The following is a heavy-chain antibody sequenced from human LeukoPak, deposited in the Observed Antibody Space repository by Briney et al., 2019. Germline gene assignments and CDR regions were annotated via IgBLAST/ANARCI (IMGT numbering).Heavy chain of an antibody. CDR1: GFTFSNYG. D-gene: IGHD3-22*01. Sequence: GGSLRLSCAASGFTFSNYGMHWVRQAPGKGLGWVAVTSYDGSNKYYTDSVKGRFTISRDNSKNTLYLQMNSLRAEDTAVYYCAKGSPYYDSSGYYAPGYFDYWGQGTLVTVSS. V-gene: IGHV3-30*18. CDR2: TSYDGSNK. CDR3: AKGSPYYDSSGYYAPGYFDY. J-gene: IGHJ4*02.